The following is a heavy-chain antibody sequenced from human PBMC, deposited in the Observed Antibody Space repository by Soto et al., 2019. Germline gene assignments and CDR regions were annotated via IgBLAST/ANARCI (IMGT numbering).Heavy chain of an antibody. V-gene: IGHV3-73*01. D-gene: IGHD6-13*01. J-gene: IGHJ6*02. Sequence: PGGSLRLSCAASGFTFSGSAMHWVRQASGKGLEWVGRIRSKANSYATAYAASVKGRFTISRDDSKNTAYLQMNSLKTEDTAVYYCTRRRVSSSRLSDGLDVWGQGTTVTVSS. CDR2: IRSKANSYAT. CDR3: TRRRVSSSRLSDGLDV. CDR1: GFTFSGSA.